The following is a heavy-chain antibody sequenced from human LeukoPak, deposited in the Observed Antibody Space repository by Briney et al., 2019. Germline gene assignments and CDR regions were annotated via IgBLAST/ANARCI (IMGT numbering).Heavy chain of an antibody. J-gene: IGHJ6*02. CDR3: ARHADSRAYYYYGMDV. Sequence: PSETLSLTCAVYGGSFSGYYWSWIRQPPGKGLEWIGSIYYSGSTYYNPSLKSRVTISVDTSKNQFSLKLSSVTAADTAVYYCARHADSRAYYYYGMDVWGQGTTVTVSS. CDR2: IYYSGST. V-gene: IGHV4-34*01. CDR1: GGSFSGYY. D-gene: IGHD6-13*01.